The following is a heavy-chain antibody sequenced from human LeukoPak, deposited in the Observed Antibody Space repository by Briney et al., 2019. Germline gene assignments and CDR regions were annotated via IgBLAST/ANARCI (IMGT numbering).Heavy chain of an antibody. V-gene: IGHV3-23*01. CDR1: GFTFSNFA. J-gene: IGHJ4*02. D-gene: IGHD3-10*01. CDR3: AKGDTMIREIYSFDY. Sequence: GGSLRLSCAASGFTFSNFAMSGVRQAPGKGLEWISVISGSGGSTYHADSVKGRFTISRDNPKSTLFLHMNRLRAGDTAVYYCAKGDTMIREIYSFDYWGQGTLVTVSS. CDR2: ISGSGGST.